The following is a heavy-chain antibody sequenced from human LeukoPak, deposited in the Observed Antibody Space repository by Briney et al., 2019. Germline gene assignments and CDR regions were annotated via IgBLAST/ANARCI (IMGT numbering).Heavy chain of an antibody. CDR1: GGSISSYY. J-gene: IGHJ5*02. Sequence: SQTLSLTCTVSGGSISSYYWSWIRQPAGKGLEWIGRIYTSGSTNYNPSLKSRVTMSVDTSKNQFSLKLSSVTAADTAVYYCARLGDYDSSNWFDPWGQGTLVTVSS. D-gene: IGHD3-22*01. CDR2: IYTSGST. CDR3: ARLGDYDSSNWFDP. V-gene: IGHV4-4*07.